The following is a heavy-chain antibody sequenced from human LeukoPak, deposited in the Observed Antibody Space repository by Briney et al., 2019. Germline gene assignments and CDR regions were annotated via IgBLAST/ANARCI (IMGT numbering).Heavy chain of an antibody. Sequence: SETLSLTCTVSGGSISSNYWSWIRQSPGKGLEWIGYIYNSGSTNYNPSLKSRVTISADTSKNQFSLKLSFVTAADTAVYYCARGWGYFDYWGQGTLVTVSS. CDR1: GGSISSNY. CDR2: IYNSGST. J-gene: IGHJ4*02. CDR3: ARGWGYFDY. V-gene: IGHV4-59*08. D-gene: IGHD3-16*01.